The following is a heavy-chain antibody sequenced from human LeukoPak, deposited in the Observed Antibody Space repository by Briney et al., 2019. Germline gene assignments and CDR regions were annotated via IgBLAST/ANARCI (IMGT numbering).Heavy chain of an antibody. CDR2: KKSDGST. CDR1: GLTVSTYW. D-gene: IGHD3-10*01. Sequence: QPGGSLRLVCGVHGLTVSTYWTQSARQAPGRGRGWDSHKKSDGSTNYADCVKGRFTISRDNAKNTVSLQMNSLRPEDTGVYYCARAPSEIGSYYPEYFRHWGQGTLVTVSS. J-gene: IGHJ1*01. V-gene: IGHV3-74*01. CDR3: ARAPSEIGSYYPEYFRH.